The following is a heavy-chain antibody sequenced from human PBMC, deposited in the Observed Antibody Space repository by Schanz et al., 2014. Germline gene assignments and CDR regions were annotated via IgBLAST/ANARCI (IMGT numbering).Heavy chain of an antibody. D-gene: IGHD2-2*01. Sequence: EVQLLESGGGLVQPGGSLRLSCAASGFTFSSYAMSWVRQAPGKGLEWVSALSGSGGSTYYADSVKGRFTISRDNSKNTLYLQMNSLRAEDTAVYYCARRASCSRIGCPFDSWGQGTLVTVSS. J-gene: IGHJ4*02. CDR2: LSGSGGST. CDR3: ARRASCSRIGCPFDS. V-gene: IGHV3-23*01. CDR1: GFTFSSYA.